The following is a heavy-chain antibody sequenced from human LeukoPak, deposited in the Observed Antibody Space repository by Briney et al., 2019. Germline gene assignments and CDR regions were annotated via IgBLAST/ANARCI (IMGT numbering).Heavy chain of an antibody. Sequence: GGSLRLSCAASGFTFSNYNMNWVRQAPGKGLEWISYISSSGRTTNYADSVKGRFTISRDNAKNSPYLQMNSLRAEDTAVYYCSGTYDFWSGYYLGDYYYGMDVWGQGTTVTVSS. CDR2: ISSSGRTT. CDR1: GFTFSNYN. V-gene: IGHV3-48*04. CDR3: SGTYDFWSGYYLGDYYYGMDV. D-gene: IGHD3-3*01. J-gene: IGHJ6*02.